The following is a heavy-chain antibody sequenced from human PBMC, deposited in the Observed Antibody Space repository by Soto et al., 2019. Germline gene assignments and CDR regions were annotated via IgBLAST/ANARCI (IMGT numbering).Heavy chain of an antibody. CDR1: GFTVSTTY. CDR2: IYIGGST. Sequence: EVQLVESGGGLIQPGGSLRLSCAASGFTVSTTYMSWVRQAPGKGLEWVSAIYIGGSTHYADSVQGRFTVSRDNSKNTLYLQMNSLRAADTAVYYCAKDLTVLSYYYDVDVWGQGTTVTVSS. J-gene: IGHJ6*02. CDR3: AKDLTVLSYYYDVDV. D-gene: IGHD3-16*02. V-gene: IGHV3-53*01.